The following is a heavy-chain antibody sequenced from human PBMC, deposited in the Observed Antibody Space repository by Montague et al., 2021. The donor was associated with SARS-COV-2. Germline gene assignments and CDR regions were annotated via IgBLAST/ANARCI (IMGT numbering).Heavy chain of an antibody. CDR2: IYYTGST. J-gene: IGHJ4*02. V-gene: IGHV4-59*01. D-gene: IGHD1-1*01. CDR3: ARAQNTCFIANCVNYFDF. Sequence: SETLSLTCTVSGGSISSYYWSWIRQPPGKGLEWIGEIYYTGSTKYNPSLKSRVTMSLDTPTNRFSLKLSSVTAADTAMYYCARAQNTCFIANCVNYFDFWGQGAQVTVSS. CDR1: GGSISSYY.